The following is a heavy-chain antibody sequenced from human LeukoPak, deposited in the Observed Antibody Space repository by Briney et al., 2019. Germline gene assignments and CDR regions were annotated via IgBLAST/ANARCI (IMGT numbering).Heavy chain of an antibody. CDR1: GFTSGDYA. CDR3: ATLRGGTYYTFDY. Sequence: GGSLRLSCTASGFTSGDYALSWVRQAPGKGLEWVGFIRRNTYGGTTEYAASVKGRFTISRDDSKSIAYLQMNSLKTEDSSVYYCATLRGGTYYTFDYWGQGTLVTVSS. V-gene: IGHV3-49*04. CDR2: IRRNTYGGTT. D-gene: IGHD1-26*01. J-gene: IGHJ4*02.